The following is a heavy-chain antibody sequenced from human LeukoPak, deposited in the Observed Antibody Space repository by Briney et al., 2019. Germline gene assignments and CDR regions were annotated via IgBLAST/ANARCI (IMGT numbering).Heavy chain of an antibody. J-gene: IGHJ4*02. CDR2: ISGSGGST. CDR1: GFTFSSYA. CDR3: ATYSGYERQFDY. D-gene: IGHD5-12*01. Sequence: PGGSLRHSCAASGFTFSSYAMSWVRQAPGKGLEWVSAISGSGGSTYYADSVKGRFTISRDNAKNSLYLQMNSLRAEDTAVYYCATYSGYERQFDYWGQGTLVTVSS. V-gene: IGHV3-23*01.